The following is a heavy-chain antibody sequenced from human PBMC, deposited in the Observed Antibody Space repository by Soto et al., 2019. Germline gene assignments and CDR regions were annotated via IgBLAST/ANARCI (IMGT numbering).Heavy chain of an antibody. Sequence: SETLSLTCTVSGGSISSGDYYWSWFRQPPGKGLEWIGYIYYSGSTYYKPSLKSRVTISVDTSKNQFSLKLSSVTAADTAVYYCARNPIAAAGKVVGYFDYWGQGTLVTVSS. CDR1: GGSISSGDYY. CDR3: ARNPIAAAGKVVGYFDY. J-gene: IGHJ4*02. V-gene: IGHV4-30-4*01. D-gene: IGHD6-13*01. CDR2: IYYSGST.